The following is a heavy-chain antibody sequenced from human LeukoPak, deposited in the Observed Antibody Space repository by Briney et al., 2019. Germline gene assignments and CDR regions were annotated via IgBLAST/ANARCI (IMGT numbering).Heavy chain of an antibody. V-gene: IGHV4-4*07. CDR3: ARDQTGYCSSTSCYDWFDP. CDR2: IYTSGST. D-gene: IGHD2-2*01. CDR1: GGSFSGYY. Sequence: SETLSLTCAVYGGSFSGYYWSWIRQPAGKGLEWIGRIYTSGSTNYNPSLKSRVTMSVDTSKNQFSLKLSSVTAADTAVYYCARDQTGYCSSTSCYDWFDPWGQGTLVTVSS. J-gene: IGHJ5*02.